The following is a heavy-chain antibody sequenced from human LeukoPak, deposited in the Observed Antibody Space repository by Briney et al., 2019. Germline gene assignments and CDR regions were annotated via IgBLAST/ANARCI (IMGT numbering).Heavy chain of an antibody. CDR2: ISSSSSYI. CDR3: ASLTQDSSGLISRYYYYYYMDV. V-gene: IGHV3-21*01. J-gene: IGHJ6*03. CDR1: GFTFSSYS. Sequence: SGGSLRLSCAASGFTFSSYSMNWVRQAPGKGLEWVSSISSSSSYIYYADSVKGRFTISRDNAKNSLYLQMNSLRAEDTAVYYCASLTQDSSGLISRYYYYYYMDVWGKGTTVTISS. D-gene: IGHD3-22*01.